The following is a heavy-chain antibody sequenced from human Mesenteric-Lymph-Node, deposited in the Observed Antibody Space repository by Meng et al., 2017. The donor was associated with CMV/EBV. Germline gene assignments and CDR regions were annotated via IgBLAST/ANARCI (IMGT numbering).Heavy chain of an antibody. Sequence: AAVTVSCLASGYTFHKYVGIWVGQAAGQGLEWMGWISGDNGNAKYAQQFQGRITLTADTSTPTAYMAMRRLRSDDTALYFCAREGGDIVTGYTTFDSWGQGTPVTVSS. CDR3: AREGGDIVTGYTTFDS. J-gene: IGHJ4*02. D-gene: IGHD3-9*01. CDR1: GYTFHKYV. V-gene: IGHV1-18*01. CDR2: ISGDNGNA.